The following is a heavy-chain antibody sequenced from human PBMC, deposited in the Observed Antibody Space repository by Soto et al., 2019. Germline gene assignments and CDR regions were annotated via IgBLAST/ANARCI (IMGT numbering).Heavy chain of an antibody. V-gene: IGHV3-21*01. D-gene: IGHD6-19*01. Sequence: EVQLVESGGGLVKPGGSLRLSCAASGFTFSSYSMNWVRQAPGKGLEWVSSISSSSSYIYYADSVKGRFTISRDNAKNSLYLHMNSLSAEDTAVYYCAREGIAVAGYYFEYWGQGTLVTVSS. CDR1: GFTFSSYS. J-gene: IGHJ4*02. CDR2: ISSSSSYI. CDR3: AREGIAVAGYYFEY.